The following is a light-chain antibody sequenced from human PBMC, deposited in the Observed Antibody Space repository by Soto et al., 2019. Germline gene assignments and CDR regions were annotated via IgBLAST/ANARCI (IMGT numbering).Light chain of an antibody. CDR3: QQYDKSPPWT. V-gene: IGKV3-20*01. CDR2: GAS. CDR1: QTVAGSY. J-gene: IGKJ1*01. Sequence: EIVLTQSPGTLSLSPGERATLSCRASQTVAGSYLAWYQQKPGQAPRLLIYGASNRAAGFPDRFSGSGSGTDFTLTINSLQSDDFATYYCQQYDKSPPWTFGQGTKVDIK.